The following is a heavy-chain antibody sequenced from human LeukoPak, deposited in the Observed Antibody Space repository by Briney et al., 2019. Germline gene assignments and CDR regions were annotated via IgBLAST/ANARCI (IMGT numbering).Heavy chain of an antibody. CDR3: TSFFETN. J-gene: IGHJ4*02. V-gene: IGHV3-74*01. Sequence: QPGGSLRLSCAASRFIFTNYWIHWVRQAPGKGLVWVSHVNNDGSATSYADSVKGRFTISRDSAENTVYLHMNSLRVEDTAVYYCTSFFETNWGQGTLVTVSS. CDR2: VNNDGSAT. CDR1: RFIFTNYW. D-gene: IGHD2/OR15-2a*01.